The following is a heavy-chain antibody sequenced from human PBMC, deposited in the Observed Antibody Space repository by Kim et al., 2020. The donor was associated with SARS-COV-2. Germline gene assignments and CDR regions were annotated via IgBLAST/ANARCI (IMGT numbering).Heavy chain of an antibody. J-gene: IGHJ3*01. Sequence: GGSLRLSCVASGFSFSDYYMDWVRQVPGKGLEWIGRIRNKSKGYTTAYAASVKGRFTISSLDSKNSLYLEMNSLRVEDTAVYYCTRAPYFNSIGYNMDAYDVWGQGTKVTVSS. D-gene: IGHD3-22*01. CDR3: TRAPYFNSIGYNMDAYDV. CDR2: IRNKSKGYTT. V-gene: IGHV3-72*01. CDR1: GFSFSDYY.